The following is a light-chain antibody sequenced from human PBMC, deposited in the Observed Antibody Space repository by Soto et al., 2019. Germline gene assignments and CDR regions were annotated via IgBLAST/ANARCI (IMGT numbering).Light chain of an antibody. Sequence: SYELTQPPSVSVAPGQTARLTCEGDNIGTKSVHWYQQKPGQAPVLVVYDDSDRPSGIPERFSGSNSGTTATLTISRVEAGDEADYYCQVWDSSSDHYVFGTGTKVTVL. J-gene: IGLJ1*01. CDR2: DDS. V-gene: IGLV3-21*02. CDR3: QVWDSSSDHYV. CDR1: NIGTKS.